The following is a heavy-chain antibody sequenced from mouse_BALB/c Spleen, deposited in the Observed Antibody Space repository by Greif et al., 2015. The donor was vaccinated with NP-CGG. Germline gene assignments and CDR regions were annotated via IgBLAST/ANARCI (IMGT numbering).Heavy chain of an antibody. D-gene: IGHD4-1*01. Sequence: EVQLQESGPGLVKPSQSLSLTCSVTGYSITSGYYWNWIRQFPGNKLEWMGYISYEGSNNYNPSLKNRISITRDTSKNQFFLKLNSVTTEDTATYYCAKGLTGTDYWGQGTTLTVSS. CDR2: ISYEGSN. V-gene: IGHV3-6*02. CDR3: AKGLTGTDY. J-gene: IGHJ2*01. CDR1: GYSITSGYY.